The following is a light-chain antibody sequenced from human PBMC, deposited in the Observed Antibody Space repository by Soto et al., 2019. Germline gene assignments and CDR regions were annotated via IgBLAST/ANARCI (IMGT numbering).Light chain of an antibody. CDR1: QTISNYY. CDR3: QHYGSSLYV. CDR2: GTS. J-gene: IGKJ2*01. Sequence: EIVLTQSPGTLSLSPGERATLSCRASQTISNYYIMWYQQKPGQAPRLLIYGTSSRAAGVPDRISGSGSGTEFILTIDRLEPEDFAVYYCQHYGSSLYVFGQGTKLELK. V-gene: IGKV3-20*01.